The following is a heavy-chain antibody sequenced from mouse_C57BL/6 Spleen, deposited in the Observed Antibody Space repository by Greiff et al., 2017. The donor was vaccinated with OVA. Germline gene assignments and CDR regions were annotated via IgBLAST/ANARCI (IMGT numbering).Heavy chain of an antibody. CDR3: TGGRLRPMAY. V-gene: IGHV6-3*01. CDR2: IRLKSDNYAT. CDR1: GFTFSNYW. Sequence: EVQVVESGGGLVQPGGSMKLSCVASGFTFSNYWMNWVRQSPEKGLEWVAQIRLKSDNYATHYAESVKGRFTISRDDSKSSVYLQMNNLRAEDTGIYYCTGGRLRPMAYWGQGTLVTVSA. J-gene: IGHJ3*01. D-gene: IGHD2-4*01.